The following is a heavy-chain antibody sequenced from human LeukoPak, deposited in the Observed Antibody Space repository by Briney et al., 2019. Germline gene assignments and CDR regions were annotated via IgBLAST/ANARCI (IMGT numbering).Heavy chain of an antibody. D-gene: IGHD3-9*01. Sequence: PSQTLSLTCTVSGGSISSGGYYWSWIRQHPGTGLEWIGYIYYSGSTYYNPSLKSRVTISVDTSKNQFSLKLSSVTAADTAVYYCARGHLYYDTGDAFDIWGQGTMVTVSS. CDR1: GGSISSGGYY. J-gene: IGHJ3*02. CDR3: ARGHLYYDTGDAFDI. V-gene: IGHV4-31*03. CDR2: IYYSGST.